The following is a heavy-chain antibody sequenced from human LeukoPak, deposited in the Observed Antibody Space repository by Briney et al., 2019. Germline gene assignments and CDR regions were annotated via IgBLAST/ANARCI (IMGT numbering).Heavy chain of an antibody. CDR2: VYYTGVT. V-gene: IGHV4-39*07. J-gene: IGHJ5*02. CDR3: ARERSSSGGHNWFDP. Sequence: PGGSLRLSCAASGFTFSSYAMGWVRLAPGKGLEWIGSVYYTGVTSTNPFFRSRMSISVDTSKNQFSLNLTSVTAADAAVYYCARERSSSGGHNWFDPWGQGTLVVVSS. CDR1: GFTFSSYA. D-gene: IGHD4-23*01.